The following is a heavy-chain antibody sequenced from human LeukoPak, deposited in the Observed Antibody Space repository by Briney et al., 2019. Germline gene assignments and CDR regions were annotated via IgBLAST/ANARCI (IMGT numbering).Heavy chain of an antibody. CDR1: GYTFTGYY. J-gene: IGHJ4*02. D-gene: IGHD5-12*01. V-gene: IGHV1-2*02. Sequence: ASVKVSCTASGYTFTGYYMHWVRQAPGLGLEWMGWINPNSGGTNYAQKFQGRVTMTRDTSISTAYMELSRLRSDDTAVYYCARDAGYSGYDYGYWGQGTLVTVSS. CDR3: ARDAGYSGYDYGY. CDR2: INPNSGGT.